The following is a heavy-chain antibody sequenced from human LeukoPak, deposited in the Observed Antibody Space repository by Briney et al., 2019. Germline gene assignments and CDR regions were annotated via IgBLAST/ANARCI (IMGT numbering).Heavy chain of an antibody. Sequence: GGSLRLSCAASGFTFSSYGMSWVRQAPGKGLEWVSGISGGGDSTYYADSVKGRFTLSRDNYKNTLYLQMNSLTAEDTAVYYCSKFISARDYGQFSGRLFDYWGQGTRDSVFS. D-gene: IGHD4/OR15-4a*01. V-gene: IGHV3-23*01. J-gene: IGHJ4*02. CDR3: SKFISARDYGQFSGRLFDY. CDR2: ISGGGDST. CDR1: GFTFSSYG.